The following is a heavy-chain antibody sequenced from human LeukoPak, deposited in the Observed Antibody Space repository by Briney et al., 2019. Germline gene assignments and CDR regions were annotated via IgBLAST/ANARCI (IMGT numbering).Heavy chain of an antibody. CDR2: ISSSSSYI. V-gene: IGHV3-21*01. J-gene: IGHJ4*02. CDR1: GFTVSSNY. D-gene: IGHD5-24*01. CDR3: ARPRGNVEMATIPFDY. Sequence: GGSLRLSCIASGFTVSSNYMSWVRQAPGKGLEWVSSISSSSSYIYYAGSVKGRFTISRHNAKNSLYLEMNSLRAEDTAVYYCARPRGNVEMATIPFDYWGQGTLVTVSS.